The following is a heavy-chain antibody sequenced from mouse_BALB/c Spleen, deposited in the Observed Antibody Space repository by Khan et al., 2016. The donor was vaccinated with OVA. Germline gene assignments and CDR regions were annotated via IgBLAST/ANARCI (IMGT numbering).Heavy chain of an antibody. J-gene: IGHJ3*01. CDR1: GYTFTDYY. D-gene: IGHD1-2*01. Sequence: QVRLQQSGAELARPGASVKLSCKASGYTFTDYYINWVKQRTGQGLEWIGEIYPRSGNTYYNEKFKGKATLTADKSSSIAYMQLSSLTSEDSAVYFCARRNYCGYTFAYWGQGTLVTVSA. V-gene: IGHV1-77*01. CDR3: ARRNYCGYTFAY. CDR2: IYPRSGNT.